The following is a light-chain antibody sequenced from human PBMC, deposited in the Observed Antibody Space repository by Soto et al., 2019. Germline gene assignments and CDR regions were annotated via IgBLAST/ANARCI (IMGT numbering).Light chain of an antibody. J-gene: IGLJ1*01. Sequence: QSALTQPASVSGSPGQSITISCTGTSSDVGGYDYVSWYQHHPGKAPKLMIYDVSNRPSGVSNRFSGSKSGNTASLTISGRQAEDEADYFCSSYTSSSTQVFGTGTKLTVL. CDR2: DVS. V-gene: IGLV2-14*03. CDR3: SSYTSSSTQV. CDR1: SSDVGGYDY.